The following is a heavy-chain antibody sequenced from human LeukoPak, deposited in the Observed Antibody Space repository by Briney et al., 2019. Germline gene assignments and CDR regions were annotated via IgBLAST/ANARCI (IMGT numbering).Heavy chain of an antibody. V-gene: IGHV3-33*06. D-gene: IGHD6-19*01. J-gene: IGHJ3*02. CDR2: IWFDGSNK. Sequence: GGSLRLSCAASGFTVSSNYMSWVRQAPGKGLEGVALIWFDGSNKYYADSVKGRFTISRDNSKNTLYLQMNSLRAEDTAVYYCAKELAVTGTENPFDIWGQGTMVTVSS. CDR1: GFTVSSNY. CDR3: AKELAVTGTENPFDI.